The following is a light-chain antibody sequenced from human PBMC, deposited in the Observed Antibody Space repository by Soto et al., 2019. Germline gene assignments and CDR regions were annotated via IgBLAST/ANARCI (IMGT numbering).Light chain of an antibody. V-gene: IGKV1-6*02. J-gene: IGKJ5*01. Sequence: AIQLTQSPSSLSAAVGDRITITCRASQDISNDLGWFQQKPGKAPKLLIYAASILQTGVPSRFSGSGSGSAFSLTITSLQPEDFATYYCLQDYNSPITFGQGHDCRL. CDR3: LQDYNSPIT. CDR2: AAS. CDR1: QDISND.